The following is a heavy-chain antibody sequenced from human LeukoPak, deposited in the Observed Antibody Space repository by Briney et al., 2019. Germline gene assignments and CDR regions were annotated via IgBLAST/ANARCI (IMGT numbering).Heavy chain of an antibody. Sequence: SETLSLTCAVYGGSFSGYYWGWIRQPPGKGLEWIGSIYHSGSTYYNPSLKSRVTISVDTSKNQFSLKLSSVTAADTAVYYCARVWWRAAAASTGFLNYYYCMDVWGKGTTVTVSS. CDR3: ARVWWRAAAASTGFLNYYYCMDV. D-gene: IGHD6-13*01. J-gene: IGHJ6*03. CDR1: GGSFSGYY. V-gene: IGHV4-38-2*01. CDR2: IYHSGST.